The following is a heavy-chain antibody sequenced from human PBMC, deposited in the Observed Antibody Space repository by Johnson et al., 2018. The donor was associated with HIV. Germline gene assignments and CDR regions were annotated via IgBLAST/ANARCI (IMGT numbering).Heavy chain of an antibody. CDR1: GFTFSSYA. J-gene: IGHJ3*02. CDR2: ISYDGSNK. V-gene: IGHV3-30-3*01. CDR3: TTDSAPHYYDSSGYHDAFDI. Sequence: QVQLVESGGGVVQPGRSLRLSCAASGFTFSSYAMHWVRQAPGKGLEWVAVISYDGSNKYYADSVKGRFTISRDSSKNTLYLQMNSLRVEDTAVYYCTTDSAPHYYDSSGYHDAFDIWGQGTMVTVSS. D-gene: IGHD3-22*01.